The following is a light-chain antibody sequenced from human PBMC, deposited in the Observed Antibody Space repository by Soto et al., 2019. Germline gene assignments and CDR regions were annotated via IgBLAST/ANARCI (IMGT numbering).Light chain of an antibody. J-gene: IGKJ3*01. Sequence: DIQMTQSPSSLSAPVGDRVTITGRASQSITTSLNWYQQKPGKAPKLLIYAASSMQSGVPSRFSGSGSGTDFTLTIGSLQPEDFATYYCQQSDSTPLTFGPGTKVDIK. CDR3: QQSDSTPLT. CDR1: QSITTS. CDR2: AAS. V-gene: IGKV1-39*01.